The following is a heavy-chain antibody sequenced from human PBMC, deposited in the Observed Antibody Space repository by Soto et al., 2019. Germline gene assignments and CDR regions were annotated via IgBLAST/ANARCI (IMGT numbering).Heavy chain of an antibody. D-gene: IGHD6-6*01. Sequence: PSETLSLTCSVSSGSIIGFFWNWIRQPAGKGLEWIGRIYTSGNTNYNPSLKSRVTMSLDTSDNVLSLKLTSVTAADTAVYFCAREEQVGYFDFWGQGALVTVSS. V-gene: IGHV4-4*07. CDR3: AREEQVGYFDF. CDR1: SGSIIGFF. CDR2: IYTSGNT. J-gene: IGHJ4*02.